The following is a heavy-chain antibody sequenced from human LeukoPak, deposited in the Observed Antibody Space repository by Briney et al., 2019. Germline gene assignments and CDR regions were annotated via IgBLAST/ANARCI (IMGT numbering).Heavy chain of an antibody. CDR1: GFTFSDYY. D-gene: IGHD2-2*01. CDR3: AKDDIVVVPAAID. J-gene: IGHJ4*02. Sequence: PGGSLRLSCAASGFTFSDYYMSWIRQAPGKGLEWVSAISGSGGSTYYADSVKGRFTISRDNSKNTLYLQMNSLRAEDTAVYYCAKDDIVVVPAAIDWGQGTLVTVSS. CDR2: ISGSGGST. V-gene: IGHV3-23*01.